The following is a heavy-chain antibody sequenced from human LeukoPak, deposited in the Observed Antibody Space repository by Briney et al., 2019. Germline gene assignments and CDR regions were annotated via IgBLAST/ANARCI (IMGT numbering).Heavy chain of an antibody. CDR3: ARMITFGGVIAHGDY. J-gene: IGHJ4*02. Sequence: SETLSLTCAVYGGSFSGYYWSWIRQPPGKGLEWIGEINHSGSTNYNPSLKSRVTISVDTSKNQFPLKLSSVTAADTAVYYCARMITFGGVIAHGDYWGQGTLVTVSS. V-gene: IGHV4-34*01. D-gene: IGHD3-16*02. CDR2: INHSGST. CDR1: GGSFSGYY.